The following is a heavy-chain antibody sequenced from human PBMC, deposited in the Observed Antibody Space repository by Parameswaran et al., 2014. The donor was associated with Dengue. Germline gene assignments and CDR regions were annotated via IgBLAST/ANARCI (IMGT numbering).Heavy chain of an antibody. CDR2: ISSSGSTI. D-gene: IGHD5-18*01. J-gene: IGHJ6*02. V-gene: IGHV3-11*01. CDR3: ARVRAVGTAMADYYGMDV. Sequence: WIRQPPGKGLEWVSYISSSGSTIYYADSVKGRFTISRDNAKNSLYLQMNSLRAEDTAVYYCARVRAVGTAMADYYGMDVWGQGTTVTVSS.